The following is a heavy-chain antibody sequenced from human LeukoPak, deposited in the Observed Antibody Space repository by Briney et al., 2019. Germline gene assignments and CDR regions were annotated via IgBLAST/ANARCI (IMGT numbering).Heavy chain of an antibody. D-gene: IGHD3-9*01. CDR1: GFTFSNAW. V-gene: IGHV3-15*01. J-gene: IGHJ4*02. Sequence: GGSLRLSCAASGFTFSNAWMSWVRQAPGKGLEWVGRIKSKTDGGTTDYAAPVKGRFTISRDDSKNTLYLQMNSLKTEDTAVYYCTTARGYDILTGYLYYFDYWGRGTLVTVSS. CDR3: TTARGYDILTGYLYYFDY. CDR2: IKSKTDGGTT.